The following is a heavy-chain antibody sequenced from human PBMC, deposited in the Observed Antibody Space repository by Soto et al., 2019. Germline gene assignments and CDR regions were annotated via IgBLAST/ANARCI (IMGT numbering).Heavy chain of an antibody. CDR1: GFTFSSYA. CDR3: ARVWESYYDSSVFLDY. Sequence: QVQLVESGGGVVQPGRSLRLSCAASGFTFSSYAMHWVRQAPGKGLEWVAVTSYDGSNKYYADSVKGRFTISRDNSKNTLYLQMNSLRAEDTAVYYCARVWESYYDSSVFLDYWGQGTLVTVSS. CDR2: TSYDGSNK. J-gene: IGHJ4*02. D-gene: IGHD3-22*01. V-gene: IGHV3-30-3*01.